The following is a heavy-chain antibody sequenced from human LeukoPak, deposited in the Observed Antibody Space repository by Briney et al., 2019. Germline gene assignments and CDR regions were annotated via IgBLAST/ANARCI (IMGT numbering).Heavy chain of an antibody. D-gene: IGHD1-1*01. CDR2: ISGSGGST. J-gene: IGHJ4*02. V-gene: IGHV3-23*01. Sequence: PGGSLRLSCAASGFTFSSYAMSWVRQAPGKGLEWVSAISGSGGSTYYADSVKGRFTISRDNSKNTLYLQMNSLRSEDTAVYYCARRTKPQNRYNWNDGGDYWGQGTLVTVSS. CDR1: GFTFSSYA. CDR3: ARRTKPQNRYNWNDGGDY.